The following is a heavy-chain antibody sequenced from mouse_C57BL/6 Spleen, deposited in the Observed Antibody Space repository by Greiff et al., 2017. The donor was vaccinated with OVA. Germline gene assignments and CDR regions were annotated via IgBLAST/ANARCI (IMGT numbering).Heavy chain of an antibody. CDR3: ARRQAAQGRGFDD. J-gene: IGHJ2*01. V-gene: IGHV14-3*01. D-gene: IGHD3-2*02. CDR1: GFNIKNTY. CDR2: IDPANGNT. Sequence: VQLQQSVAELVRPGASVKLSCTASGFNIKNTYMHWVKQRPEQGLEWIGRIDPANGNTKYAPKFQGKATITADTSSNTAYLQLSSLTSEATAIYYCARRQAAQGRGFDDWGQGTTLTVSS.